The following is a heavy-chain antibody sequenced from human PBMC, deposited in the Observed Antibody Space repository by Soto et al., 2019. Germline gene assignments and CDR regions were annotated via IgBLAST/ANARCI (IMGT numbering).Heavy chain of an antibody. Sequence: EVQLLESGGGLVQPGGSLRLSCAASGFTFSSYAMSWVRHARGTGLEWVSAISCSAGSTYYADSVKGRFTIARDNSKNTLYLQMTSLRAEDTAVYYCAKLRPLGLRGGWFDPWGQGTLVTVAS. CDR1: GFTFSSYA. D-gene: IGHD3-10*01. CDR2: ISCSAGST. J-gene: IGHJ5*02. V-gene: IGHV3-23*01. CDR3: AKLRPLGLRGGWFDP.